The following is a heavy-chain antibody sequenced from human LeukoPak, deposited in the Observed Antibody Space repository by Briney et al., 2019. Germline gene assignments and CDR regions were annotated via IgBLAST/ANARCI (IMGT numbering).Heavy chain of an antibody. V-gene: IGHV3-23*01. CDR2: ISGSGGST. Sequence: HTGGSLRLSCAASGFTFSSYAMSWVRQAPGKGLEWVSAISGSGGSTYYADSVKGRFTISRDNAKNSLYLQMNSLRAEDTAVYYCARVDTDWFDPWGQGTLVTVSS. CDR3: ARVDTDWFDP. CDR1: GFTFSSYA. J-gene: IGHJ5*02. D-gene: IGHD5-18*01.